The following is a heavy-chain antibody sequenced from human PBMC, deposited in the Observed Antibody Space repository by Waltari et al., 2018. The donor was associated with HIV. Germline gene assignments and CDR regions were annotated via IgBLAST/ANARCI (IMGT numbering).Heavy chain of an antibody. D-gene: IGHD2-21*02. CDR2: SYYSGST. CDR1: GGSIISTYHY. V-gene: IGHV4-39*01. J-gene: IGHJ5*02. CDR3: ARLEGLRGGDLIDA. Sequence: QLQLQESGPGLVKPSETLSLTCPVSGGSIISTYHYWGWIRQPPGKGLEWIGRSYYSGSTDYNPSLKSRGTISVATSKNQFSLKLSSVTAADTAVYYCARLEGLRGGDLIDAWGQGTLVTVSS.